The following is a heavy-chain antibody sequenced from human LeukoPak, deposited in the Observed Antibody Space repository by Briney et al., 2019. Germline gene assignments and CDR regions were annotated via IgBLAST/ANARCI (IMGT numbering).Heavy chain of an antibody. CDR2: INPSGGST. Sequence: ASVKVSCKASGYTFTSHYMHWVRQAPGQGLEWMGIINPSGGSTSCAQKFQGRVTMTRDMSTSTVYMELSSLRSEDTAVYYCAREIEQLATNWFDPWGQGTLVTVSS. CDR1: GYTFTSHY. D-gene: IGHD6-13*01. J-gene: IGHJ5*02. V-gene: IGHV1-46*01. CDR3: AREIEQLATNWFDP.